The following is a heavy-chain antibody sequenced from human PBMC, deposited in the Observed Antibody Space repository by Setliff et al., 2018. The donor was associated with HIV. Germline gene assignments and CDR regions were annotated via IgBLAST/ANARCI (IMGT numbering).Heavy chain of an antibody. CDR1: GGSFSDYF. CDR3: VRGHDILEPGGPFDY. CDR2: INHFGST. Sequence: PSETLSLTCAVYGGSFSDYFWTWIRQPPGKGLEWIGDINHFGSTNYNPSLKSRVTISVDTSKNQFSLKVNSMTAADTAVYYCVRGHDILEPGGPFDYWGQGTLVTVSS. J-gene: IGHJ4*02. V-gene: IGHV4-34*01. D-gene: IGHD2-8*01.